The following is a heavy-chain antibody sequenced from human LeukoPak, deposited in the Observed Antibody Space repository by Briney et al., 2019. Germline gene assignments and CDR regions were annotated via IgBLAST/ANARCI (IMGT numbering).Heavy chain of an antibody. Sequence: ASVKVSCKASGGTFSSYTISWVRQAPGQGLEWMGRIIPILGIANYAQKFQGRVTITADKSTSTAYMELSSLRSEDTAVYYCAREGGGETVYYDFWSGSPPFDYWGQGTLVTVSS. CDR3: AREGGGETVYYDFWSGSPPFDY. CDR2: IIPILGIA. V-gene: IGHV1-69*04. CDR1: GGTFSSYT. J-gene: IGHJ4*02. D-gene: IGHD3-3*01.